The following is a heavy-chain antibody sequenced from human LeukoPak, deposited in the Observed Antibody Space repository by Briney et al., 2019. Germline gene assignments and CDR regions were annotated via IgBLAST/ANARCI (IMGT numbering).Heavy chain of an antibody. CDR1: GFTFSSYW. D-gene: IGHD2-2*01. CDR3: VSPPPGYQLHREAYYFDY. CDR2: IKQDGSEK. J-gene: IGHJ4*02. Sequence: PGGSLRLSCAASGFTFSSYWMSWVRQAPGKGLEWVANIKQDGSEKYYVDSVKGRFTISRDNAKNSLYLQMNSLRAEDTAVYYCVSPPPGYQLHREAYYFDYWGQGTLVTVSS. V-gene: IGHV3-7*01.